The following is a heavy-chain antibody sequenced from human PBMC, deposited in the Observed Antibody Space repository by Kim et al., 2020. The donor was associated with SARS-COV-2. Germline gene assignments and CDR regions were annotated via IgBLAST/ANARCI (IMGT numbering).Heavy chain of an antibody. CDR3: AREMGGRDGYNRYGTWEWFDY. CDR2: ISAYNGNT. V-gene: IGHV1-18*01. D-gene: IGHD1-26*01. CDR1: GYTFTSYG. J-gene: IGHJ4*02. Sequence: ASVKVSCKASGYTFTSYGISWVRQAPGQGLEWMGWISAYNGNTNYAQKLQGRVTMTTDTSTSTAYMELRSLRSDDTAVYYCAREMGGRDGYNRYGTWEWFDYWGQGTLVTVSS.